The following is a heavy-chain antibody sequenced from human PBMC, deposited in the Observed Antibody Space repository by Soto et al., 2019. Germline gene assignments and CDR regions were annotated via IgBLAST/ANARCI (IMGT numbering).Heavy chain of an antibody. CDR2: ISTSGGST. Sequence: PGGSLRLSCAASGFTFSSYALSWVRQAPGKGLEWVSGISTSGGSTYYADSVKGRFTISRDNSKNTLYLQMNSLGAEDTAVYYCAKRAKTIFGVVITPLYFDYWGQGTLVTVSS. CDR1: GFTFSSYA. J-gene: IGHJ4*02. CDR3: AKRAKTIFGVVITPLYFDY. V-gene: IGHV3-23*01. D-gene: IGHD3-3*01.